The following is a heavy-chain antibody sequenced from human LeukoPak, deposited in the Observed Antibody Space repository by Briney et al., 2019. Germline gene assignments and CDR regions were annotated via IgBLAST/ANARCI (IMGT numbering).Heavy chain of an antibody. V-gene: IGHV3-30*18. D-gene: IGHD5-12*01. CDR3: AKDLLGYSGYDSGGYFDY. CDR2: ISYDGSNK. J-gene: IGHJ4*02. CDR1: GFTFSNYN. Sequence: GGSLRLSCAASGFTFSNYNMNWVRQAPGKGLEWVAVISYDGSNKYYADSVKGRFTISRDNSKNTLYLQMNSLRAEDTAVYYCAKDLLGYSGYDSGGYFDYWGQGTLVTVSS.